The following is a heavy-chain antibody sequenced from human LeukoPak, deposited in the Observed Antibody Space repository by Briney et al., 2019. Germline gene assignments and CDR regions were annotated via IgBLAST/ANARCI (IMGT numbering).Heavy chain of an antibody. CDR3: ARDSYDYVWGSHRYTLFDY. Sequence: GGSLRLSCAASGFTFSSYSRNWVRQAPGKGLEWVSSISSSSYIYYADSVKGRFAISRDNAKNSLYLQMNSLRAEDTAVCYCARDSYDYVWGSHRYTLFDYWGQGTLVTVSS. D-gene: IGHD3-16*02. CDR1: GFTFSSYS. CDR2: ISSSSYI. J-gene: IGHJ4*02. V-gene: IGHV3-21*01.